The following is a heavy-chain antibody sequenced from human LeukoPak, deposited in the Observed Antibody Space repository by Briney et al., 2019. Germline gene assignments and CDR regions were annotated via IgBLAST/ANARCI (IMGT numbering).Heavy chain of an antibody. CDR2: IYYSGST. CDR3: AREVGSFWDYYYYGMDV. V-gene: IGHV4-39*07. Sequence: ASETLSLTCTVSGGSISSSSYYWGWIRQPPGKGLEWIGSIYYSGSTYYNPSLKSRVTISVDTSKNQFSLKLSSVTAADTAVYYCAREVGSFWDYYYYGMDVWGQGTTVTVSS. J-gene: IGHJ6*02. CDR1: GGSISSSSYY. D-gene: IGHD3-16*01.